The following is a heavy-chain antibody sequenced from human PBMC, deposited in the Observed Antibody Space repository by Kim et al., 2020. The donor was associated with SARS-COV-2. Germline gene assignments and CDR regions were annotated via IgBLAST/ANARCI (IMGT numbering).Heavy chain of an antibody. CDR3: ASNFGGYYYYGMDV. J-gene: IGHJ6*02. V-gene: IGHV3-48*02. D-gene: IGHD2-15*01. CDR1: GFTFSTYS. Sequence: GGSLRLSCAASGFTFSTYSMNWVRQAPGKGLEWVSYISSSSRTIYYADSVKGRFTISRDNAKNSLYLQMNSLRDEDTAVYYCASNFGGYYYYGMDVWGQGTTVTVSS. CDR2: ISSSSRTI.